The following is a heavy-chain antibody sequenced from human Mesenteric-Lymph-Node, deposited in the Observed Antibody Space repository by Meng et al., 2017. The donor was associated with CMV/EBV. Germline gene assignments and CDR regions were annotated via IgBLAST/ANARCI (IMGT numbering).Heavy chain of an antibody. CDR3: ARDHNQLPDY. D-gene: IGHD2-2*01. J-gene: IGHJ4*02. Sequence: ASVKVSCKASGYTFTSFDINWVRQATGQGLEWMKWMNPNSGNTGYAQKFQGRVTMTRNTSISTAYMELSSLRSDDTAVYYCARDHNQLPDYWGQGTLVTVSS. CDR2: MNPNSGNT. V-gene: IGHV1-8*01. CDR1: GYTFTSFD.